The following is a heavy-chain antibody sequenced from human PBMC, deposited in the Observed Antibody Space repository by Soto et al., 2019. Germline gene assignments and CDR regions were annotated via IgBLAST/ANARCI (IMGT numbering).Heavy chain of an antibody. J-gene: IGHJ6*02. CDR3: ARELFTIPRGGGYYYYYGMDV. D-gene: IGHD3-3*01. V-gene: IGHV7-4-1*01. Sequence: ASVKVSCKASGYTFTSYAMNWVRQAPGQGLEWMGWINTNTGNPTYAQGFTGRFVFSLNTSVSTAYLQICSLKAEDTAVYYCARELFTIPRGGGYYYYYGMDVWGQGTTVAVSS. CDR2: INTNTGNP. CDR1: GYTFTSYA.